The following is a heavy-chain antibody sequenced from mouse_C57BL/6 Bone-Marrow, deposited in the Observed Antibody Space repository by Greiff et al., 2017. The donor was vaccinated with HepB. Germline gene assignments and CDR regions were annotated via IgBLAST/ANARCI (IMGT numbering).Heavy chain of an antibody. D-gene: IGHD1-1*01. V-gene: IGHV1-50*01. J-gene: IGHJ1*03. CDR2: IDPSDSYT. CDR1: GYTFTSYW. Sequence: QVQLKQPGAELVKPGASVKLSCKASGYTFTSYWMQWVKQRPGQGLEWIGEIDPSDSYTNYNQKFKGKATLTVDTSSSTAYMQLSSLTSEDSAVYYCARMGYYGSSSYWCFDVWGTGTTVTVSS. CDR3: ARMGYYGSSSYWCFDV.